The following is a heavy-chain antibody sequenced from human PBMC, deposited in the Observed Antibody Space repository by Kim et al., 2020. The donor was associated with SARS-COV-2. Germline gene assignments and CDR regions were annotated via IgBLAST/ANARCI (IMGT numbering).Heavy chain of an antibody. J-gene: IGHJ1*01. CDR1: GFSFNSYA. Sequence: GGSLRLSCAASGFSFNSYAMTWVRQAPGKGLEWVSCISGNGDTTYYADFVKGRFTISRDVSKNTLYLQMDNVRADDTGIYYCSKGGAGTYVSDKWGQGALVTVSS. V-gene: IGHV3-23*01. CDR3: SKGGAGTYVSDK. CDR2: ISGNGDTT. D-gene: IGHD3-16*01.